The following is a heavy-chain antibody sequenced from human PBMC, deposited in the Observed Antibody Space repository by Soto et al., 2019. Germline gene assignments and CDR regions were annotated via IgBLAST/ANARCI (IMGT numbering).Heavy chain of an antibody. D-gene: IGHD6-6*01. CDR2: ISDSGGLT. CDR3: ARRAFGSSRSFDI. CDR1: GFAFSSHP. V-gene: IGHV3-23*01. J-gene: IGHJ3*02. Sequence: AGGSLRLSCAASGFAFSSHPMSWVRQAPERGLEWVSGISDSGGLTYNADSAKGRFTISRDNSKNTLYLQMNSLRAEDTALYYCARRAFGSSRSFDIWGQGTMVTVSS.